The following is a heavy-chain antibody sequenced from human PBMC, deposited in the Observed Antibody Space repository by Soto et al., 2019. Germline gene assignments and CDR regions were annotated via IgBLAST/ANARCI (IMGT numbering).Heavy chain of an antibody. J-gene: IGHJ4*02. CDR2: ISSSSSTI. V-gene: IGHV3-48*01. D-gene: IGHD3-3*01. CDR1: GFTFSSYS. Sequence: EVQLVESGGGLVQPGGSLRLSCAASGFTFSSYSMNWVRQAPGKGLEWVSYISSSSSTIYYADSVKGRFTISSDNAKNSLYLQMNSLRAEDTAVYYCARDRGYDFWSGYYTVYYFDYWGQGTLVTVSS. CDR3: ARDRGYDFWSGYYTVYYFDY.